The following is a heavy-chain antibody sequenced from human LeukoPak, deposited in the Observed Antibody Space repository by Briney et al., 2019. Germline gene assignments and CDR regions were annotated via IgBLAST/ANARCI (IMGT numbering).Heavy chain of an antibody. Sequence: TSETLSLTCAVYGGSFSGYYWSWIRQPPGKGLEWIGEINHSGSTNYNPSLRSRVTISVDTSKNQFSLKLSSVTAADTAVYYCARVPEGLDAFDIWGQGTMVTVSS. J-gene: IGHJ3*02. V-gene: IGHV4-34*01. CDR1: GGSFSGYY. CDR3: ARVPEGLDAFDI. CDR2: INHSGST.